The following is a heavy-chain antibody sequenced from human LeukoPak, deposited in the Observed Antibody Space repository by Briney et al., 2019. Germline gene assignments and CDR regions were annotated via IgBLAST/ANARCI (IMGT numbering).Heavy chain of an antibody. CDR1: GGSISSYY. CDR2: IYFSGST. CDR3: ARQTGSGLFILP. Sequence: SETLSLTCTVSGGSISSYYWGWIRQPPEKGLEWIGSIYFSGSTYYNPSLKSQVSISIDTSKNQFSLRLTSVTAADTAVYYCARQTGSGLFILPGGQGTLVTVSS. V-gene: IGHV4-39*01. J-gene: IGHJ4*02. D-gene: IGHD3/OR15-3a*01.